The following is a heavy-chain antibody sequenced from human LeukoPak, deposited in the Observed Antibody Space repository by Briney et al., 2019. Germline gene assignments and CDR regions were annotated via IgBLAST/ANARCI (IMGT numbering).Heavy chain of an antibody. J-gene: IGHJ4*02. Sequence: SETLSLTCTVSGGSISDYFWSWVRQSPGKGLEWIGFMHHSGSANSNPSLRSRVTISMDTSKNQFSLKMTSVTAADTAVYYCARRNHYDSKEIDYWGQGTLVTVSS. D-gene: IGHD3-22*01. CDR2: MHHSGSA. CDR1: GGSISDYF. CDR3: ARRNHYDSKEIDY. V-gene: IGHV4-59*01.